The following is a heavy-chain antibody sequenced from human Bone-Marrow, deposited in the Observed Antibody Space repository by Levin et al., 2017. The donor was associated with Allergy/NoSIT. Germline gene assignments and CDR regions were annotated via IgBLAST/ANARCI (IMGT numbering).Heavy chain of an antibody. CDR2: ISYDGSNK. Sequence: GGSLRLSCAASGFTFSSYGMHWVRQAPGKGLEWVAVISYDGSNKYYADSVKGRFTISRDNSKNTLYLQMNSLRAEDTAVYYCAKDQKYNWNDGAFDYWGQGTLVTVSS. J-gene: IGHJ4*02. V-gene: IGHV3-30*18. CDR1: GFTFSSYG. CDR3: AKDQKYNWNDGAFDY. D-gene: IGHD1-1*01.